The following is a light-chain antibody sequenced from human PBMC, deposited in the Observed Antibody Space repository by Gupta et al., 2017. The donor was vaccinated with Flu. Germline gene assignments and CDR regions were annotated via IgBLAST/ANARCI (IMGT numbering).Light chain of an antibody. Sequence: DIVMTQSPDSLSVSLGERSTINCKASQNVLYSSNNKNYLAWYQQKPGQPPKLLMHRASAREPGVPDRFSGSGSGTDFTLTITSLQAEDVAVYYCQQYYETPYTVGQGTKLEI. CDR2: RAS. V-gene: IGKV4-1*01. CDR3: QQYYETPYT. CDR1: QNVLYSSNNKNY. J-gene: IGKJ2*01.